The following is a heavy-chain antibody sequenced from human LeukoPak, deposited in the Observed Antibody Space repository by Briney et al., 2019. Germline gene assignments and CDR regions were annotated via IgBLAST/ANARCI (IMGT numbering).Heavy chain of an antibody. CDR2: ISYDGSNK. CDR1: GFTFSSYG. J-gene: IGHJ4*02. Sequence: QPGRSLRLSCAASGFTFSSYGMHWVRQAPGKGLEWVAVISYDGSNKYYADSVKGRFTISRDNAKNTFYLQMNSLRAEDTAVYYCARGGSGYTYGYDYWGQGTLVTVSS. D-gene: IGHD5-18*01. V-gene: IGHV3-30*03. CDR3: ARGGSGYTYGYDY.